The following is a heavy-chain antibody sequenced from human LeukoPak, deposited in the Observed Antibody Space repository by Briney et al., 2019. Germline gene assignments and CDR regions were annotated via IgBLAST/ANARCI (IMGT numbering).Heavy chain of an antibody. CDR2: IWYDGSNK. CDR1: GFTFSSYG. J-gene: IGHJ4*02. V-gene: IGHV3-33*01. D-gene: IGHD3-3*01. CDR3: ARARLLRYIGYFDY. Sequence: GGSLRLSCAASGFTFSSYGMHWVRQAPGKGLEWVAVIWYDGSNKYYADSVKGRFTISRDNSKNTLYLQMNSLRAEDTAVYYWARARLLRYIGYFDYWGQGTLVTVSS.